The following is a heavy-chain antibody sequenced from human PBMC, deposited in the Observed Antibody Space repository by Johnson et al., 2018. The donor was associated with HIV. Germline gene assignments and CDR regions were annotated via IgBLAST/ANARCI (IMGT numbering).Heavy chain of an antibody. CDR2: ISSSGNTI. Sequence: QVQLVESGGGLVKPGGSLRLSCAASGITFSDYYMSWIRQAPGKGLEWVSYISSSGNTIYYADSVKGRVTISRDNAKKSLYLQMNSLKTEDSAVYYCCRVGPPQYDAFDKWGQGTMVTVSS. D-gene: IGHD5-24*01. J-gene: IGHJ3*02. CDR3: CRVGPPQYDAFDK. V-gene: IGHV3-11*01. CDR1: GITFSDYY.